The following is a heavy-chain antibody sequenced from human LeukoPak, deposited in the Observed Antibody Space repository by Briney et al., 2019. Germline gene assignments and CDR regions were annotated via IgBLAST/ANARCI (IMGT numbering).Heavy chain of an antibody. J-gene: IGHJ4*02. D-gene: IGHD3-9*01. CDR3: ARDRDDILTGYYDVCYFDY. CDR2: IRYDGRNK. V-gene: IGHV3-30*02. CDR1: GFTFSTYG. Sequence: GGSLRLSCAASGFTFSTYGMHWVRQAPGKGLEWVAFIRYDGRNKYYADSVKGRFTISRDNSKNTLCLQMNSLRAEDTAVYYCARDRDDILTGYYDVCYFDYWGQGTLVTVSS.